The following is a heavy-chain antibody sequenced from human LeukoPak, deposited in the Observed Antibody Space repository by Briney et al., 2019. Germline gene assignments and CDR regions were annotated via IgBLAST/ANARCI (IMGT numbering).Heavy chain of an antibody. CDR2: ISWNSGSI. CDR1: GFTFDDYA. CDR3: AKDVLAGASWRYFDY. Sequence: GGSLRLSCAASGFTFDDYAMHWVRQAPGKGLEWVSGISWNSGSIGYADSVKSRFTISRDNAKNSLYLQMNSLRAEDTALYYCAKDVLAGASWRYFDYWGQGTLVTVSS. D-gene: IGHD1-26*01. J-gene: IGHJ4*02. V-gene: IGHV3-9*01.